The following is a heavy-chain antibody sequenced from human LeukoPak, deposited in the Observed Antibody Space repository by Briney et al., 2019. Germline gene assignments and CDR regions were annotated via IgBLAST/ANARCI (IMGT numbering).Heavy chain of an antibody. D-gene: IGHD3-3*01. CDR3: AKGDSYYDFCLDV. CDR1: GFTFRSFA. CDR2: ISGSGART. V-gene: IGHV3-23*01. Sequence: GGSLRLPCAASGFTFRSFAMSWVRLAPGKGLEWVSSISGSGARTYYADSVKGRFTISRDNSKNTLYLQMNSLRADDTAVYYCAKGDSYYDFCLDVWGRGTTVTVSS. J-gene: IGHJ6*02.